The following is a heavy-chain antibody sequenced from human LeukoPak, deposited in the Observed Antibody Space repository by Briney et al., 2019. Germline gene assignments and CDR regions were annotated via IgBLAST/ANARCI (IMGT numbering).Heavy chain of an antibody. V-gene: IGHV1-2*02. D-gene: IGHD3-3*01. CDR1: GYTFTGYY. J-gene: IGHJ3*02. Sequence: ASVKVSCKASGYTFTGYYIHWVRQAPGQGLEWMGWINPNSGGTNYAQKFQGRVTMTRDTSISTAYMELSRLRSDDTAVYYCARVLRFLEWYTSNDAFDIWGQGTMVTVSS. CDR3: ARVLRFLEWYTSNDAFDI. CDR2: INPNSGGT.